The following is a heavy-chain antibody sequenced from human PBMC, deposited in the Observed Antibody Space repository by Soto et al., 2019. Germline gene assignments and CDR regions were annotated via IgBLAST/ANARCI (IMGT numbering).Heavy chain of an antibody. J-gene: IGHJ4*02. CDR3: ARGSRGYCTNGVCYYYFDY. Sequence: QVQLVQSGAEMKKPGASVKVSCKASGYTFTSYDINWVRQATGQGLEWMGWMNPNSGNTGYAQKFQGRVTMTRNTSISTAYMELSSLRSEDTAVYYCARGSRGYCTNGVCYYYFDYWGQGTLVTVSS. CDR1: GYTFTSYD. CDR2: MNPNSGNT. V-gene: IGHV1-8*01. D-gene: IGHD2-8*01.